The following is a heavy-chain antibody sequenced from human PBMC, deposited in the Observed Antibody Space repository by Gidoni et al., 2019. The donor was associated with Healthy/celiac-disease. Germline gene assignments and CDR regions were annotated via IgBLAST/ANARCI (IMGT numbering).Heavy chain of an antibody. CDR1: GFTFSSYG. Sequence: QVQLVESGGGVVQPGRSRRLSCAACGFTFSSYGMHWVRQPPGKGLEWVAVISYDGSNKYYADSVKGRFTISRDNSKNTLYLQMNSLRAEDTAVYYCAKVRDSSGYYAEFDYWGQGTLVTVSS. CDR3: AKVRDSSGYYAEFDY. CDR2: ISYDGSNK. J-gene: IGHJ4*02. D-gene: IGHD3-22*01. V-gene: IGHV3-30*18.